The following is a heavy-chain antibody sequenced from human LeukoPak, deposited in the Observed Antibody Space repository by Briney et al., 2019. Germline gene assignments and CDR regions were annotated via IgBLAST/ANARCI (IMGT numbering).Heavy chain of an antibody. J-gene: IGHJ4*02. CDR3: ARAVVKVRGVISEGASY. CDR1: GYTFTGYY. CDR2: INPNSGGT. Sequence: ASVKVSCKTSGYTFTGYYMHWVRQAPGQGLEWMGWINPNSGGTNYAQKFQGRVTMTRDTSISTAYMELSRLRSDDTAVYYCARAVVKVRGVISEGASYWGQGTLVTVSS. V-gene: IGHV1-2*02. D-gene: IGHD3-10*01.